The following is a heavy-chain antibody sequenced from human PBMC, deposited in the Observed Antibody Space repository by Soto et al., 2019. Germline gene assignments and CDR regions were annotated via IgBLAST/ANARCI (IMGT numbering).Heavy chain of an antibody. CDR3: AKARTSLGTPRFDY. V-gene: IGHV3-9*01. D-gene: IGHD3-16*01. CDR2: ISWNGGSI. Sequence: GGSLRLSCAASGSIFDDYAIHWVRQAPGKGLEWVAGISWNGGSIAYADSVKGRFTISRDNAKNSLYLQMNSLRSEDTALYYCAKARTSLGTPRFDYWGQGTLVTVSS. CDR1: GSIFDDYA. J-gene: IGHJ4*02.